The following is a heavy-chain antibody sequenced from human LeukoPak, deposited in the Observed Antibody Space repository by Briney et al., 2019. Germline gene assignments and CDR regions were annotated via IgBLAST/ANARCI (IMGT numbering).Heavy chain of an antibody. D-gene: IGHD4-23*01. J-gene: IGHJ4*02. V-gene: IGHV4-61*02. CDR2: IYTSGST. CDR1: GGSISSGSYY. Sequence: SETLSLTCTVSGGSISSGSYYWSWIRQPAGKGLEWIGRIYTSGSTNYNPSLKSRVTISVDTSKNQFSLKLSSVTAADTAVYYCARVSRGNSVGGDYWGQGTLVTVSS. CDR3: ARVSRGNSVGGDY.